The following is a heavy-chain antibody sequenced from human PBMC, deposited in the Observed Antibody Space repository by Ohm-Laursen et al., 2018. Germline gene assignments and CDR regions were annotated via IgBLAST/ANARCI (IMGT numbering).Heavy chain of an antibody. D-gene: IGHD4-17*01. CDR1: GFTFSSYA. CDR3: ASRFGDYSAAFDY. Sequence: SLRLSCSASGFTFSSYAMSWVRQPPGKGLEWVSTISANGVTTYYADSVKGRFTISRDNSQNTLYLQMNSLRAEDTAVYYCASRFGDYSAAFDYWGQGTLVTVSS. V-gene: IGHV3-23*01. J-gene: IGHJ4*02. CDR2: ISANGVTT.